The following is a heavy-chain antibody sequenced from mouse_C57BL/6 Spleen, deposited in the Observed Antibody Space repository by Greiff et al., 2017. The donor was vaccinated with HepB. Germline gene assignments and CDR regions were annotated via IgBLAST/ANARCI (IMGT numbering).Heavy chain of an antibody. D-gene: IGHD1-1*02. V-gene: IGHV3-6*01. CDR3: ARDPYSGFFDY. CDR2: ISYDGSN. J-gene: IGHJ2*01. CDR1: GYSITSGYY. Sequence: ESGPGLVKPSQSLSLTCSVTGYSITSGYYWNWIRQFPGNKLEWMGYISYDGSNNYNPSLKNRISITRDTSKNQFFLKLNSVTTEDTATYYCARDPYSGFFDYWGQGTTLTVSS.